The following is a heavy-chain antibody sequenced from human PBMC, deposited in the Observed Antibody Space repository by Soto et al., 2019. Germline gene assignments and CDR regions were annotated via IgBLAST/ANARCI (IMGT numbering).Heavy chain of an antibody. D-gene: IGHD1-26*01. CDR2: INHSGST. J-gene: IGHJ5*02. CDR1: GGSFSGYY. Sequence: SETLSLTCAVYGGSFSGYYWSWIRQPPGKGLEWIGEINHSGSTNYNPSLKRRATISVDTSKNQFSLKLSSVTAADTAVYYCAREGAGYNWFDPWGQGTLVTVSS. CDR3: AREGAGYNWFDP. V-gene: IGHV4-34*01.